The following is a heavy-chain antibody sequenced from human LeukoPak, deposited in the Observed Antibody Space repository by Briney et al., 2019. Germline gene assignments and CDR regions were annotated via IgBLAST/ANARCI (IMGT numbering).Heavy chain of an antibody. Sequence: GEALRLSCTASGFSFRDYSMNWVRQAPGKGLEWVSYIRSNSDTIYYADSVKGRFTISRDNARSSLFLQMNSLRVEDTAVYYCARTVSSNGRVGLFDSWGQGSLVTVSS. D-gene: IGHD2-2*01. V-gene: IGHV3-48*01. CDR2: IRSNSDTI. CDR1: GFSFRDYS. CDR3: ARTVSSNGRVGLFDS. J-gene: IGHJ5*01.